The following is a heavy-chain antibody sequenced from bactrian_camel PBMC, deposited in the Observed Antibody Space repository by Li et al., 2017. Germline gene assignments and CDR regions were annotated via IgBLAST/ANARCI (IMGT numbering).Heavy chain of an antibody. Sequence: VQLVESGGGSVQAGGSLRLSCAASGFTFSSYSVSWVRQVPGKDLEWVSTIFSNTYNTFYRDSVKGRFTISRDKAKNTVYLQLNSLKTEDMGMYYCTKGVSADTVISFDYWGQGTQVTVS. CDR3: TKGVSADTVISFDY. CDR1: GFTFSSYS. CDR2: IFSNTYNT. V-gene: IGHV3S40*01. J-gene: IGHJ6*01.